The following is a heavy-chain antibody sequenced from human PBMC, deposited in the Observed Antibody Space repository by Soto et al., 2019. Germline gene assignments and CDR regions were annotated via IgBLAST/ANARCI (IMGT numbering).Heavy chain of an antibody. CDR3: AKTAVTTKGVDYYYGMDV. CDR2: IIPIFGTA. Sequence: ASVKVSCKASGGTFSSYAISWVRQAPGQGLEWMGGIIPIFGTANYAQKFQGRVTITADESTSTAYMELSSLRSEDTAVYYCAKTAVTTKGVDYYYGMDVWGQGTTVTVSS. V-gene: IGHV1-69*13. CDR1: GGTFSSYA. J-gene: IGHJ6*02. D-gene: IGHD4-4*01.